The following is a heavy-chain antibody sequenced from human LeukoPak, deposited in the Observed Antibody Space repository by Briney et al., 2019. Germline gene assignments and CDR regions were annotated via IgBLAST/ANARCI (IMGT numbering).Heavy chain of an antibody. D-gene: IGHD2-15*01. J-gene: IGHJ4*02. CDR2: ISKDGSNE. V-gene: IGHV3-30*03. Sequence: GGSLRLSCAASGFTFTKYAMHWVRQAPGKGLEWVALISKDGSNEDYVDSVKGRFTISRDNSKNTLFLQMNTLRGEDTAVYYCATYADYGGSWPLDYWGQGTLVIASS. CDR3: ATYADYGGSWPLDY. CDR1: GFTFTKYA.